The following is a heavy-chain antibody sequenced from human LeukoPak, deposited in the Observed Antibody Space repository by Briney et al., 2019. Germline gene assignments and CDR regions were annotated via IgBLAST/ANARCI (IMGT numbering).Heavy chain of an antibody. Sequence: SSETLSLACTVSGGSISSYYWSWIRQPPGEGLEWIGYIYYSGSTNYNPSLKSRVTTSVDTSKNQFSLKLSSVTAADTAVYYCARVAHSRLYNWFDPWGQGTLVTVSS. V-gene: IGHV4-59*01. D-gene: IGHD2-15*01. J-gene: IGHJ5*02. CDR2: IYYSGST. CDR3: ARVAHSRLYNWFDP. CDR1: GGSISSYY.